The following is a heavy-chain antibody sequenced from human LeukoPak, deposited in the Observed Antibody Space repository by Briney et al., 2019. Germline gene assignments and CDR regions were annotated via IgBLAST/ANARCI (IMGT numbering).Heavy chain of an antibody. CDR2: IYYSVST. V-gene: IGHV4-59*01. J-gene: IGHJ3*02. Sequence: SETLSLTCTVSGGSISSYYWSWIRQPPGKGLEWIGYIYYSVSTNYNPSLKSRVTISVDTSKNQFSLKLSSVTAADTAVYYCARSPKYCSGGSCYSVDAFDIWGQGTMVTVSS. CDR1: GGSISSYY. CDR3: ARSPKYCSGGSCYSVDAFDI. D-gene: IGHD2-15*01.